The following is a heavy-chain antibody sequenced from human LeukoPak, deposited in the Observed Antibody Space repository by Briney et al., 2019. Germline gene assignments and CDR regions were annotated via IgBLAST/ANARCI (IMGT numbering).Heavy chain of an antibody. J-gene: IGHJ6*03. CDR1: GGTFSSYA. CDR2: IIPIFGTA. Sequence: SVKVSCKASGGTFSSYAISWVRQAPGQGLEWMGGIIPIFGTANYAQKFQGRVTITADESTSTAYMELSSLRSEDTAVYYCAREAYGGGDYCYYMDVWGKGTTVTVSS. D-gene: IGHD4-23*01. CDR3: AREAYGGGDYCYYMDV. V-gene: IGHV1-69*01.